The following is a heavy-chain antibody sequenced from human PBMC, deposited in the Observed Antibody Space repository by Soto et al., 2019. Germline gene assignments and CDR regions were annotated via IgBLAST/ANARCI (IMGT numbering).Heavy chain of an antibody. V-gene: IGHV4-34*01. D-gene: IGHD3-10*01. Sequence: SETLSLTCAVYGGSFSGYYWSWIRQPPGKGLEWIGEINHSGSTNYNPSLKSRVTISVDTSKNQFSLKLSSVTAADTAVYYCARREGRFYGSGLRRDAFDIWGQGTMVTVSS. J-gene: IGHJ3*02. CDR1: GGSFSGYY. CDR2: INHSGST. CDR3: ARREGRFYGSGLRRDAFDI.